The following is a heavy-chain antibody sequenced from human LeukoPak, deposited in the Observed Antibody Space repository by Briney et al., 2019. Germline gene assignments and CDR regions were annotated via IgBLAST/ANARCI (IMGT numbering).Heavy chain of an antibody. CDR1: GGSISSGGYY. D-gene: IGHD6-13*01. V-gene: IGHV4-31*03. CDR2: IYYSGST. J-gene: IGHJ4*02. Sequence: PSETLSLTCTVSGGSISSGGYYWSWIRQHPGKGLEWIGYIYYSGSTYYNPSLKSRVTISVDTSKNQFSLKLNSVTAADTAVYYCARGDIAAGGAPFDYWGQGTLVTVSS. CDR3: ARGDIAAGGAPFDY.